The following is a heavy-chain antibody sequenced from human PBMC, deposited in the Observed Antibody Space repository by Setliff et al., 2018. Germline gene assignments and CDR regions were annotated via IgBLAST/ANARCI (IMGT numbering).Heavy chain of an antibody. Sequence: PGGSLRLSCAASGFTFSASTMNWVRQAPGKGLEWVSSISGSSSVIHYADSVKGRFTVSRDNPKNSLYLQMSSLRAEDTAIYYCTRDRGGASTRDHWGQGTLVTAPQ. V-gene: IGHV3-21*04. CDR3: TRDRGGASTRDH. CDR2: ISGSSSVI. D-gene: IGHD1-26*01. CDR1: GFTFSAST. J-gene: IGHJ4*02.